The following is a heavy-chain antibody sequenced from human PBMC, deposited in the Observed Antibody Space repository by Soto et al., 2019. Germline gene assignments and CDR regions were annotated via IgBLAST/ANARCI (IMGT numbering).Heavy chain of an antibody. CDR3: AKDFPALNWNYVEDSDY. CDR2: ISGSGGST. V-gene: IGHV3-23*01. CDR1: GFTFSSYA. D-gene: IGHD1-7*01. J-gene: IGHJ4*02. Sequence: PGGSLRLSCAASGFTFSSYAMSWVRQAPGKGLEWVSAISGSGGSTYYADSVKGRFTISRDNSKNTLYLQMNSLRAEDTAVYYCAKDFPALNWNYVEDSDYWGQGTLVTVSS.